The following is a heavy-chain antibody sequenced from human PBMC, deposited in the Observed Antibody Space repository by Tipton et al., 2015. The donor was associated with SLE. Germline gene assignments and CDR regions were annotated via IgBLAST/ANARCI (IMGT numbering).Heavy chain of an antibody. CDR1: GGSISSSSYY. D-gene: IGHD2-8*01. CDR2: IYYSGST. CDR3: ARHDTNYGRNWFDP. J-gene: IGHJ5*02. V-gene: IGHV4-39*01. Sequence: PGLVKPSETLSLTCTVSGGSISSSSYYWGWIRQPPGKGLEWIGSIYYSGSTDYNPSLKSRVTISVDTSKNQFSLKLSSVTAADTAVYYCARHDTNYGRNWFDPWGQGTLVTVSS.